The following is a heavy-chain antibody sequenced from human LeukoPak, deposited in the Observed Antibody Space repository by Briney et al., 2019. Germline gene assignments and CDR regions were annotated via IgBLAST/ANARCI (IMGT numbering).Heavy chain of an antibody. Sequence: SQTLSLTCTVSGGSISSGSYYWSWIRQPAGKGLEWIGRIYTSGSTNYNPSLKSRVTISVDTSKNQFSLKLSSVTAADTAVYYCARVGPYCSGGICHDYWGQGTLVTVSS. J-gene: IGHJ4*02. D-gene: IGHD2-15*01. CDR2: IYTSGST. CDR1: GGSISSGSYY. V-gene: IGHV4-61*02. CDR3: ARVGPYCSGGICHDY.